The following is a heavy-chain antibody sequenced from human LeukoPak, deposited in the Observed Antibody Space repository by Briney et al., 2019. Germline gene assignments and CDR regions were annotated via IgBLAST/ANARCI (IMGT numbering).Heavy chain of an antibody. CDR3: AKRVSYSSGSHFDY. Sequence: GGSLRLSCAASGFTFSNYPMSWVRQAPGRGLEWVSIVSDNGGSTYYADSVKGRFSISRDNSKNTLYLQMNSLRAEDSAIYYCAKRVSYSSGSHFDYWGQGTLVTVSS. V-gene: IGHV3-23*01. J-gene: IGHJ4*02. D-gene: IGHD3-10*01. CDR2: VSDNGGST. CDR1: GFTFSNYP.